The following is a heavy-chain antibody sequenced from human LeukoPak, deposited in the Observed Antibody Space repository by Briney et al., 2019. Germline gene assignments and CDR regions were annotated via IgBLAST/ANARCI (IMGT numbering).Heavy chain of an antibody. CDR1: GYTFTGYY. J-gene: IGHJ4*02. CDR3: ATYRQVLLPFES. V-gene: IGHV1-2*02. Sequence: APVKVSCKASGYTFTGYYMHWVRQAPGQGLEWMGWINPNSGGTNYAQKFQGRVTMTRDTSVSTAYMELSRLRSDDTAIYYCATYRQVLLPFESWGQGTLVTVSS. D-gene: IGHD2-8*02. CDR2: INPNSGGT.